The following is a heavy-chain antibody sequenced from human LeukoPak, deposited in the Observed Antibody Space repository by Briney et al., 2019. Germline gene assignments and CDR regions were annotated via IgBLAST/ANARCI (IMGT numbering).Heavy chain of an antibody. CDR3: AKDPGGMIVAKDDY. CDR2: ISGSGGST. J-gene: IGHJ4*02. Sequence: GGSLRLSCAASGFTFSSYSMNWVRQAPGKGLEWVSAISGSGGSTYYADSVKGRFTISRDNSKNTLYLQMNSLRAEDTAVYYCAKDPGGMIVAKDDYWGQGTLVTVSS. V-gene: IGHV3-23*01. D-gene: IGHD3-22*01. CDR1: GFTFSSYS.